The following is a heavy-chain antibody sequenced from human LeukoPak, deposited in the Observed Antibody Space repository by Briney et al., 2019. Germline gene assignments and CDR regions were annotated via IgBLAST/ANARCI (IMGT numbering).Heavy chain of an antibody. Sequence: PSDTLSLTCNVSGGSVTSHYWNWIRRPPGKGLEWIGYLYHTGITKYNPSLKSQVSMSVDTSKNQFFLKVNSVTAADTAVYHCVRSVDYFDNTGPHMMFDYWGQGSLVNVSS. CDR1: GGSVTSHY. J-gene: IGHJ4*02. D-gene: IGHD3-22*01. CDR3: VRSVDYFDNTGPHMMFDY. V-gene: IGHV4-59*02. CDR2: LYHTGIT.